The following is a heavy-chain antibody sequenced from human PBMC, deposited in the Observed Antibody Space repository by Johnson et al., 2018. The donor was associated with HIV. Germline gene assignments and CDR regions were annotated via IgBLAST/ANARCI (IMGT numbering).Heavy chain of an antibody. V-gene: IGHV3-30-3*01. CDR2: ISYDGSNK. J-gene: IGHJ3*02. CDR3: ARDEPYNLNAFDI. Sequence: QVQLVESGGGVVQPGRSLRLSCAASGFTFSSYAMHWVRQAPGKGLEWVAVISYDGSNKYYADSVKGRFTISRDNSKNTLYLQMNSLRAEDTALYYCARDEPYNLNAFDIWGQGTMVTVSS. CDR1: GFTFSSYA. D-gene: IGHD5-24*01.